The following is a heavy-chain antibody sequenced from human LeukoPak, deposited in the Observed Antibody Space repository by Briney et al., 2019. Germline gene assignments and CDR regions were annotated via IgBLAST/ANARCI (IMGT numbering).Heavy chain of an antibody. J-gene: IGHJ3*02. CDR2: TSSHNGQT. V-gene: IGHV1-18*03. CDR1: GYTFTNYG. D-gene: IGHD2-21*01. Sequence: GASVKVSCKAFGYTFTNYGITWVRQAPGQGLEWMGWTSSHNGQTNYVQKYQGRVAMSADPSTATAYMELRSLTSDDMAVYYCARVPPETATIWAFDIWGQGTMVTVSS. CDR3: ARVPPETATIWAFDI.